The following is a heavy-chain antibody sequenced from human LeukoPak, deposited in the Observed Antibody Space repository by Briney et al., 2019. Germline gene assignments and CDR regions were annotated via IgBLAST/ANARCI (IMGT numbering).Heavy chain of an antibody. Sequence: SETLSLTCTVSAYSISSGYYWGWIRQPPGRGLEWIGTIYHSGSTYYNPALKSRVTVSVDTPKNQFSLKLNSVTAAETAVYYCARLEHSSGIDYWGQGTLVTVSS. D-gene: IGHD6-19*01. J-gene: IGHJ4*02. CDR2: IYHSGST. CDR3: ARLEHSSGIDY. V-gene: IGHV4-38-2*02. CDR1: AYSISSGYY.